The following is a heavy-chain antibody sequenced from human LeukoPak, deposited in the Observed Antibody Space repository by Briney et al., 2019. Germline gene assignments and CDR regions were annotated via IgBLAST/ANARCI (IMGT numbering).Heavy chain of an antibody. V-gene: IGHV5-51*01. CDR2: LYPGPSDT. Sequence: GESLKISCKCSGYTFTIYCIAGVGQMPAKGLEWMGILYPGPSDTGYRPSFQGQVTISADTSLSTAYLQWSSLKASDTAMYYCARLRGQLRWFDPWGQGTLVTVSS. D-gene: IGHD2-2*01. CDR1: GYTFTIYC. CDR3: ARLRGQLRWFDP. J-gene: IGHJ5*02.